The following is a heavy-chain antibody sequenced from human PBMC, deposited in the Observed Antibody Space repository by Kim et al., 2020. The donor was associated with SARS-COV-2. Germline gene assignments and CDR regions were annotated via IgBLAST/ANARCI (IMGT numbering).Heavy chain of an antibody. Sequence: SETLSLTCTVSGGSISSSSYYWGWIRQHPGKGLEWIGSIYYSGSTYYNPSLKSRVTISVDTSKNQFSLKLSSVTAADTAVYYCARFSIAARPSWYFDLWGRGTLVPVSS. CDR1: GGSISSSSYY. CDR3: ARFSIAARPSWYFDL. CDR2: IYYSGST. D-gene: IGHD6-6*01. J-gene: IGHJ2*01. V-gene: IGHV4-39*07.